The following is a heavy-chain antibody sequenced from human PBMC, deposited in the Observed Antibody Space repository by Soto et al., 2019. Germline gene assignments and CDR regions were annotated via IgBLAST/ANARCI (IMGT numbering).Heavy chain of an antibody. CDR3: ARGPGGPDGPGDY. V-gene: IGHV1-3*01. CDR1: GYTFTSYA. Sequence: QVPLVQSGAEVKKPGASVKVSCKASGYTFTSYAMHWVRQAPGQRLEWMGWINAGNGNTKYSQKFQGRVTITRDTSASTAHMELSSLRSEDTGVYYCARGPGGPDGPGDYWGQGTLVTVSS. J-gene: IGHJ4*02. D-gene: IGHD2-15*01. CDR2: INAGNGNT.